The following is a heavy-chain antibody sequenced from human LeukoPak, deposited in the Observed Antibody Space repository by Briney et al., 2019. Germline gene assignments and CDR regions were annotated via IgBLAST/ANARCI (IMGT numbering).Heavy chain of an antibody. CDR1: GGSISSYY. J-gene: IGHJ4*02. CDR2: IYYSGST. CDR3: ARHYYGSGSGPYYFDY. V-gene: IGHV4-59*08. D-gene: IGHD3-10*01. Sequence: SETLSLTCTVSGGSISSYYWCWIRQPPGKGLEWIGYIYYSGSTNYNPSLKSRVTISVDTSKNQFSLKLSSVTAADTAVYYCARHYYGSGSGPYYFDYWGQGTLVTVSS.